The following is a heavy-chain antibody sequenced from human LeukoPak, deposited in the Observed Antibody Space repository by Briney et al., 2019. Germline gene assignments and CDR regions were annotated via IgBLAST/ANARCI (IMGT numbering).Heavy chain of an antibody. Sequence: GRSLRLSCAAPGFTFSSYGMHWVRQAPGKGLEWVAVIWYDGSNKYYADSVKGRFTISRDNSKNTLYLQMNSPRAEDTAVYYCARPYYYDSSGYYSYDAFDIWGQGTMVTVSS. V-gene: IGHV3-33*01. CDR1: GFTFSSYG. CDR2: IWYDGSNK. CDR3: ARPYYYDSSGYYSYDAFDI. D-gene: IGHD3-22*01. J-gene: IGHJ3*02.